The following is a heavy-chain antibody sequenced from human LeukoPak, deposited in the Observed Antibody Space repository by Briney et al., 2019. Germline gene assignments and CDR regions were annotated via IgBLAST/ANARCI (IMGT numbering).Heavy chain of an antibody. V-gene: IGHV3-7*01. D-gene: IGHD1-14*01. Sequence: GGSLRLSCAASGFTFSSYGMHWVRQAPGKGLEWVGNIKQDGSDKNYMDSVKGRFTISRDNTKNSVQMSSLRAEDTAVYYCAREVWGPEYWGQGTLVTVSS. CDR1: GFTFSSYG. J-gene: IGHJ4*02. CDR3: AREVWGPEY. CDR2: IKQDGSDK.